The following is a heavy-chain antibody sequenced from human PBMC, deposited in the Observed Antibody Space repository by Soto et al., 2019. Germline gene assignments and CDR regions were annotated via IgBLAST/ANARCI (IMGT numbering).Heavy chain of an antibody. CDR1: GFTFSSYA. V-gene: IGHV3-30-3*01. CDR2: ISYDGSNK. Sequence: QVQLVESGGGVVQPGRSLRLSCAASGFTFSSYAMHWVRQAPGKGLEWVAVISYDGSNKYYADSVKGRFNISRDNSKNTLYLQMNSLRAEDTAVYYCARAPGGVVYYYGMDVWGQGTTVTVSS. J-gene: IGHJ6*02. D-gene: IGHD3-16*01. CDR3: ARAPGGVVYYYGMDV.